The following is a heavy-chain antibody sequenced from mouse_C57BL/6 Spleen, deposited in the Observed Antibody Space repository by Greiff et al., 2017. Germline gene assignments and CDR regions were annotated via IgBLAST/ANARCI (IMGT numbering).Heavy chain of an antibody. D-gene: IGHD2-5*01. V-gene: IGHV5-4*01. CDR3: ARERSYSNYSFAY. J-gene: IGHJ3*01. CDR2: ISDGGSYT. Sequence: DVKLVESGGGLVKPGGSLKLSCAASGFTFSSYAMSWVRQTPEKRLEWVATISDGGSYTYYPDNVKGRFTISRDNAKNNLYLQMSHLKSEDTAMYYCARERSYSNYSFAYWGQGTLVTVSA. CDR1: GFTFSSYA.